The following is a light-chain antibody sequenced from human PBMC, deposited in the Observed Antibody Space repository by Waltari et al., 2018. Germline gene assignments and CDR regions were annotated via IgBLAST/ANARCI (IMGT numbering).Light chain of an antibody. J-gene: IGKJ1*01. CDR1: QSVSRT. CDR2: DAS. V-gene: IGKV3-20*01. CDR3: QKYGTLPAT. Sequence: MVLTQSPGTLSLSPGERATLSCRASQSVSRTLAWYQQKPGQAPRLLIYDASSRATGIPDRFSGSGSGTDFSLTISRLEPEDFAVYYCQKYGTLPATFGQGTKVEIK.